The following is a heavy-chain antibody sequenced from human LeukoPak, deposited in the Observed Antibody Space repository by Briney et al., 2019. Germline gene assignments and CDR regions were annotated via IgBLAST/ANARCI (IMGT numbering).Heavy chain of an antibody. CDR3: ARDVKQLAPNFYYYYYMDV. Sequence: GGSLRLSCAASGFTFSSYAMHWVRQAPGKGLVWVSRINSDGSSTSYADSVKGRFTISRDNAKNTLYLQMNSLRAEDTAVYYCARDVKQLAPNFYYYYYMDVWGKGTTVTISS. CDR1: GFTFSSYA. CDR2: INSDGSST. D-gene: IGHD6-13*01. V-gene: IGHV3-74*01. J-gene: IGHJ6*03.